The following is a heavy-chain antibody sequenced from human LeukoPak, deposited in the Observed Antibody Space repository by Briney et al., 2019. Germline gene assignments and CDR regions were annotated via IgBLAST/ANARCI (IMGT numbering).Heavy chain of an antibody. J-gene: IGHJ3*02. CDR2: IYTSGST. D-gene: IGHD1-1*01. V-gene: IGHV4-61*02. Sequence: PSETLSLTCTVSGGSISSSSYYWGWIRQPAGKGLEWIGRIYTSGSTNYNPSLKSRVTISVDTSKNQFSLKLSSVTAADTAVYYCARASFQNWNDRDAFDIWGQGTMVTVSS. CDR3: ARASFQNWNDRDAFDI. CDR1: GGSISSSSYY.